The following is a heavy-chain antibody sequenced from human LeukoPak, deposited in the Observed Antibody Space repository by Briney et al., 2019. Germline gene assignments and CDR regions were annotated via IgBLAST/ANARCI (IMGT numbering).Heavy chain of an antibody. J-gene: IGHJ4*02. CDR2: IYHSGST. Sequence: SETLSLTCAVSGGSISSSNWWSWVRQPPGKGLEWIGEIYHSGSTNYNPSLKSRVTISVDRSKNQFSLKLSSVTAADTAVYYCARKENVYYYFDYWGQGTLVTVSS. V-gene: IGHV4-4*02. D-gene: IGHD3-10*01. CDR3: ARKENVYYYFDY. CDR1: GGSISSSNW.